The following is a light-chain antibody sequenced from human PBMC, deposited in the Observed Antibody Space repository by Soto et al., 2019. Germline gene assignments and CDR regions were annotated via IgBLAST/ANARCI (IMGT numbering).Light chain of an antibody. CDR3: QQANSFPIT. CDR2: AAS. J-gene: IGKJ5*01. CDR1: QGINSW. Sequence: DIQVTQSPSSVSASVGDRVTITCRASQGINSWLAWYQQKPGGAPKLLIYAASSLQSGVPSRFSGSGSGTDFTLTISSLQPEDFATYYCQQANSFPITFGQGTRLEI. V-gene: IGKV1-12*01.